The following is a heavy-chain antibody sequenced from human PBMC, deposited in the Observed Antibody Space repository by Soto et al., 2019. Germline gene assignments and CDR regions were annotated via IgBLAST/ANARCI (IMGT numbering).Heavy chain of an antibody. J-gene: IGHJ3*02. Sequence: EVQLLESGGGLVQPGGSLRLSCAASGFTFTNFAMTWVRQAPGKGLEWVSGISGSGDTTYYADSVKGRFTISRDNSKNKMHLLMNSLRAEDTAVFYCAKMLLPRPIIVNDAFDIWGQGTMVTVSS. D-gene: IGHD3-22*01. CDR1: GFTFTNFA. V-gene: IGHV3-23*01. CDR3: AKMLLPRPIIVNDAFDI. CDR2: ISGSGDTT.